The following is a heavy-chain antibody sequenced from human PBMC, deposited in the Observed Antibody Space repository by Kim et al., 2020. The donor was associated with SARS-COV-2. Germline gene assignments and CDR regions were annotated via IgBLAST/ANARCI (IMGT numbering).Heavy chain of an antibody. CDR3: ARQLWPRYYFDY. D-gene: IGHD5-18*01. J-gene: IGHJ4*02. Sequence: YNPSLKSRVTISVDTSKNQFSLKLSSVTAADTAVYYCARQLWPRYYFDYWGQGTLVTVSS. V-gene: IGHV4-39*01.